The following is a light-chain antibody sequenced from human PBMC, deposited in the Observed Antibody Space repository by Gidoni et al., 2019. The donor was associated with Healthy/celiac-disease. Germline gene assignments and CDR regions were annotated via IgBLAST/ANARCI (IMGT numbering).Light chain of an antibody. V-gene: IGLV3-1*01. CDR2: QDS. Sequence: SYALTPPPSVSVSPGQTASITCSGDKLGDKYACWYQQKPGQSPVLVIYQDSKRPSGIPERFSGSNSGNTATLTISGTQAMDEADYYCQAWDSSTEVFGGGTKLTVL. J-gene: IGLJ2*01. CDR3: QAWDSSTEV. CDR1: KLGDKY.